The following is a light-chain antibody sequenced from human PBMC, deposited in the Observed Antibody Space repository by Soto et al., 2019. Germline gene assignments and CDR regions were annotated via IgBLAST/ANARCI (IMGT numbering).Light chain of an antibody. V-gene: IGKV1-5*03. CDR2: KAS. CDR1: QSISIW. CDR3: QQYEAVVT. J-gene: IGKJ1*01. Sequence: DIQMTQSPSTLSASVGDRVTITCRASQSISIWLAWYQQKPGKAPKILIYKASSLESGVPSRFSGSGSGTDFTLTISRLEPEDVAVYYCQQYEAVVTFGQGTKVDIK.